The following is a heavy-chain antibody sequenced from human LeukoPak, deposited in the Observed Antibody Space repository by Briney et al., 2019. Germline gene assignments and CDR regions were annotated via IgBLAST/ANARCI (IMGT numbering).Heavy chain of an antibody. J-gene: IGHJ4*02. Sequence: GGSLRLSCAASGFTFSSYSMNWVRQAPGKGLEWVSYISSSSSTIYYADSVKGRFTISRDNAKNSLYLQMNSLRAEDMALYYCAKAGHSSGWSEDYYFDYWGQGTLVTVSS. V-gene: IGHV3-48*01. CDR2: ISSSSSTI. D-gene: IGHD6-19*01. CDR3: AKAGHSSGWSEDYYFDY. CDR1: GFTFSSYS.